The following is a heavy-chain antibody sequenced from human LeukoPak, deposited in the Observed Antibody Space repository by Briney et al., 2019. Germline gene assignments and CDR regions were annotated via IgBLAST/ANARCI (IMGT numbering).Heavy chain of an antibody. CDR1: GGSFRGYY. CDR3: ARERGSSGWYRTPDY. J-gene: IGHJ4*02. D-gene: IGHD6-19*01. Sequence: NPSETLSLTCAVYGGSFRGYYWSWIRQPPGKGLEWIGEINHSGSTNYNPSLKSRVTISVDTSKNQFSLKLSSVTAADTAVYYCARERGSSGWYRTPDYWGQGTLVTVSS. CDR2: INHSGST. V-gene: IGHV4-34*01.